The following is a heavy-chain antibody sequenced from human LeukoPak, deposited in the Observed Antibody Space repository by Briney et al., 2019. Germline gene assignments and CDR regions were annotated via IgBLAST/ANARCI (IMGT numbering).Heavy chain of an antibody. V-gene: IGHV4-59*01. CDR1: GGSISSYY. J-gene: IGHJ6*02. Sequence: KPSETLSLTCTVSGGSISSYYWSWIRQPPGKGLEWIGYIYYSGSTNYNPSLKSRVTISVDTSKNQFSLKLSSVTAADTAVYYCARSTALETEYYYYYYGMDVWGQGTTVTVSS. CDR3: ARSTALETEYYYYYYGMDV. D-gene: IGHD2-21*02. CDR2: IYYSGST.